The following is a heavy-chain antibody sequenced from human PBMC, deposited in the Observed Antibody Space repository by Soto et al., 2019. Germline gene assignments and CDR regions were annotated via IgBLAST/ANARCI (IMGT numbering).Heavy chain of an antibody. CDR1: GGTFSSYT. Sequence: QVQLVQSEAEMKRPGSSVNVSCKASGGTFSSYTISWVRKAPGQGLEWVGRIIPLLRIANYAQKFQGRVTITADRSSGTAYMDLSSLTSDDTAVYYCAREPPALKGDAYDVWGQGTMVIVSS. CDR3: AREPPALKGDAYDV. V-gene: IGHV1-69*08. J-gene: IGHJ3*01. CDR2: IIPLLRIA.